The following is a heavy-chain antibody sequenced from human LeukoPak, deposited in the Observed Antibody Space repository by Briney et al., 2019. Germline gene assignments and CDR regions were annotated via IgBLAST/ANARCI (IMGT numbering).Heavy chain of an antibody. CDR2: IRSKANSYAT. Sequence: GGSLKLSCAASGFTFSGSAMHWVRQASGKGLEWVGRIRSKANSYATAYDASVKGRFTISRDESKTTTFLKMNSLKTEDTSVYYCTRFADTAMVSIVGYGMHVWGQGTTVTVSS. J-gene: IGHJ6*02. CDR3: TRFADTAMVSIVGYGMHV. V-gene: IGHV3-73*01. D-gene: IGHD5-18*01. CDR1: GFTFSGSA.